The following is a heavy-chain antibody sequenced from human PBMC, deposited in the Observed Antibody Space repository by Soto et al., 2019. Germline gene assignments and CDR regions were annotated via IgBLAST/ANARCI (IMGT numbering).Heavy chain of an antibody. J-gene: IGHJ4*02. V-gene: IGHV4-4*02. CDR2: IYHSGNT. CDR3: ARAARLSPFDC. CDR1: SGSIGSGLW. Sequence: QMQLQESGPGLVKPSGTLSLTCGVSSGSIGSGLWWNWVRQPPGKGLEWIGEIYHSGNTNYNASLKSRVTISVDESKNQFSLKRTSVTAADTAVYFCARAARLSPFDCWGQGILVTVSS. D-gene: IGHD6-6*01.